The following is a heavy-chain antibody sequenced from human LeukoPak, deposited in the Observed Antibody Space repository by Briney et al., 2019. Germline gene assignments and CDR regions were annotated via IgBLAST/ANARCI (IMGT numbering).Heavy chain of an antibody. V-gene: IGHV4-59*01. CDR3: ARTNYDILTGYYFDY. D-gene: IGHD3-9*01. CDR1: RVSISSYY. J-gene: IGHJ4*02. CDR2: IYYSGST. Sequence: PSENLSLTCTVSRVSISSYYWSWIRPPPGQGLEWIGYIYYSGSTNYNPSLKSRVTISLDTSKNPFSLRLSSVTAADTAVYYCARTNYDILTGYYFDYWGQGTLVTVSS.